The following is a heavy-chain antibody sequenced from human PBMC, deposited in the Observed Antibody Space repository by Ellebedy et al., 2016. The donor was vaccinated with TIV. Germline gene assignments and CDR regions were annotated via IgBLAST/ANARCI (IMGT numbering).Heavy chain of an antibody. D-gene: IGHD6-13*01. V-gene: IGHV4-31*03. CDR3: ARPLNGIAAAGTGGDWYFDL. J-gene: IGHJ2*01. CDR1: GGSISSGGYY. Sequence: SETLSLXXTVSGGSISSGGYYWSWIRQHPGKGLEWIGYIYYSGSTYYNPSLKSRVTISVDTSKNQFSLKLSSVTAADTAVYYCARPLNGIAAAGTGGDWYFDLWGRGTLVTVSS. CDR2: IYYSGST.